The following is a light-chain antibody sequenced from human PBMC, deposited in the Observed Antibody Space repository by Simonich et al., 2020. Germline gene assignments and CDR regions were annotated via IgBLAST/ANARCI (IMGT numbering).Light chain of an antibody. J-gene: IGKJ4*01. CDR3: QQYYRTPLT. CDR2: WES. CDR1: QSVLYSSHNKNY. V-gene: IGKV4-1*01. Sequence: DIVMTQSPDSLAVSLGERATINCKSSQSVLYSSHNKNYLAWYQQKPGQPPKLLIYWESTREAGVPDRFSGSGSGTDFTLTISSLQAEDVAVYYCQQYYRTPLTFGGGTKVEIK.